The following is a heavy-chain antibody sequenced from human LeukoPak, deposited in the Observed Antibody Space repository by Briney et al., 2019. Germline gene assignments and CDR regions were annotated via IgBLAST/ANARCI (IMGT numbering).Heavy chain of an antibody. V-gene: IGHV3-74*01. CDR1: GFTFSNYW. CDR2: IKSDGAGT. CDR3: ARGGYGAYMG. J-gene: IGHJ4*02. Sequence: GGSLRLSCAASGFTFSNYWMHWVRQAPGKGLVWVSGIKSDGAGTSYVDSVKGRFTISRDNAKNTLDLQMNSLRAEDTAVYYCARGGYGAYMGWGQGMLVTVSS. D-gene: IGHD4-17*01.